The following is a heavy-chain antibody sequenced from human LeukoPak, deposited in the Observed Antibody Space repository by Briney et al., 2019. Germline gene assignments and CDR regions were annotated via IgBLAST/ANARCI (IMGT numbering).Heavy chain of an antibody. V-gene: IGHV3-64D*09. Sequence: GGSLRLSCSASGFTFSSYAMHWVREAPGKGLEYVSAISSQGGSTYYADSVKGRFTISRDNSKNTLYLQMSSLRPGDTAIYYCVKDRAVTGPFDYWGQGTLVTVSS. CDR2: ISSQGGST. CDR1: GFTFSSYA. J-gene: IGHJ4*02. D-gene: IGHD6-19*01. CDR3: VKDRAVTGPFDY.